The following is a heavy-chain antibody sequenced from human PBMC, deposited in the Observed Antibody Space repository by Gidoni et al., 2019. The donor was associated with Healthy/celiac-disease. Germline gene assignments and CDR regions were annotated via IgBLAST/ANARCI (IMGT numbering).Heavy chain of an antibody. J-gene: IGHJ6*02. CDR2: IITIFGTA. CDR1: GGPFSSYA. Sequence: QVQLVQSGAEVKKPGSSVKVSCKASGGPFSSYAISWVRQAPGQGLEWMGGIITIFGTANYAQKFQGRVTMTADESTSTAYMELSSLRSEDTAVYYCASDSKGSRPYYGMDVWGQGTTVTVSS. CDR3: ASDSKGSRPYYGMDV. V-gene: IGHV1-69*01.